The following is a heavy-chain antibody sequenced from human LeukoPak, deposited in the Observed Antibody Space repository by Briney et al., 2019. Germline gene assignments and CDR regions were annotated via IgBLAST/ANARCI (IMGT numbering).Heavy chain of an antibody. J-gene: IGHJ4*02. V-gene: IGHV4-59*01. Sequence: SETLSLTCTVSGGSISNYYWNFIRQPPGKGLEWIGYIYYSGITNYNPSLKSRVTISVDTSKNQFSLKLSSVTAADTAVYYCARGRRGSSGWTRGGGYFDYWGQGTLVTVSS. CDR3: ARGRRGSSGWTRGGGYFDY. D-gene: IGHD6-19*01. CDR1: GGSISNYY. CDR2: IYYSGIT.